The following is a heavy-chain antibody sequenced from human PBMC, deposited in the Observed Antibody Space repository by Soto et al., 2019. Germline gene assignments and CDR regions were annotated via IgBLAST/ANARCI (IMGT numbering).Heavy chain of an antibody. Sequence: QVQLVQSGAEVKKPGASVKVSCKASGYTFTSYGISWVRQAPGQGLEWMGWISAYNGNTNYAQKLQARVTMTTDISANTAYMELRSVRSDHTAVYYCARGSGYGNFAPGDYWGQGTPVTVSS. CDR3: ARGSGYGNFAPGDY. CDR1: GYTFTSYG. D-gene: IGHD5-12*01. V-gene: IGHV1-18*01. CDR2: ISAYNGNT. J-gene: IGHJ4*01.